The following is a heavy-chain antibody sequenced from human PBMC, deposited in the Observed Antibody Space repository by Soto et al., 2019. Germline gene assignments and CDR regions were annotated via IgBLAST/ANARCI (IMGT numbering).Heavy chain of an antibody. CDR1: GGTFSSYT. CDR3: ARGLPSGVPAAWPESHDY. J-gene: IGHJ4*02. D-gene: IGHD2-2*01. CDR2: IIPILGIA. V-gene: IGHV1-69*02. Sequence: SVKVSCKASGGTFSSYTISWVRQAPGQGLEWMGRIIPILGIANYAQKFQGRVTITADKSTSTAYMELSSLRSEDTAVYYCARGLPSGVPAAWPESHDYWGQGTLVTVSS.